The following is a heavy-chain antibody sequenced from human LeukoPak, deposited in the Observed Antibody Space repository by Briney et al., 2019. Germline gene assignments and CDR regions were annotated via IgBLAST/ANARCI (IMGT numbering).Heavy chain of an antibody. CDR2: MTSDGRT. D-gene: IGHD2-2*01. CDR3: ANVGVAAASPPFYLDV. V-gene: IGHV3-23*01. Sequence: PGGPLRLSCAASGFTFSNYAMVWVRQAPGKGLDWVSAMTSDGRTFYADSVRGRVTLSRDNSKNTLYLQMNSLGGEDTAEYFCANVGVAAASPPFYLDVWGKGTTVTVSS. CDR1: GFTFSNYA. J-gene: IGHJ6*03.